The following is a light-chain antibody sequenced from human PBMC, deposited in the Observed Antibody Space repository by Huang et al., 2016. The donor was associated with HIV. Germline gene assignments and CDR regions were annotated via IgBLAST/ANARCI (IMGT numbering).Light chain of an antibody. CDR3: QQYNDWPPVFT. J-gene: IGKJ4*01. CDR1: QSVTTN. CDR2: GAT. V-gene: IGKV3D-15*01. Sequence: EIVLTQSPATLSVSPGERATLSCMASQSVTTNLAWYQQKPGQAPRLLIYGATSRATGIPAMFSGRGSETEFTLTSSGLQSEDSAVYYCQQYNDWPPVFTFGGGTRVEIK.